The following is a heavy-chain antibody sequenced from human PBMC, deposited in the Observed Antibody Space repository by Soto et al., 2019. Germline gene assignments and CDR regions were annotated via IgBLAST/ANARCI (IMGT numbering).Heavy chain of an antibody. CDR2: IYWDDDK. Sequence: QITLTESGPTLVKPTQTLTLTCTFSGFSLSTSEVGVGWIRQPPGKALEWLALIYWDDDKRYSPSLKSRLTITKDTSKNQVVLTMTNMDPADTATYYCAHRFDWYYFNYWGRGTVVTVSS. CDR1: GFSLSTSEVG. CDR3: AHRFDWYYFNY. D-gene: IGHD3-9*01. V-gene: IGHV2-5*02. J-gene: IGHJ4*02.